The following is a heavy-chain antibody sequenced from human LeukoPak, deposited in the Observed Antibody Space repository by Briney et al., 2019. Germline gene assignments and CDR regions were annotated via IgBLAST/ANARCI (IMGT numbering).Heavy chain of an antibody. CDR2: ISSSGSTI. CDR1: GFAFSSYE. J-gene: IGHJ6*02. D-gene: IGHD5-18*01. Sequence: PGGPLRLSCAASGFAFSSYEMNWVRLAPGKGLEWVSYISSSGSTIYYADSVKGRFTISRDNAKNSLYLQMNSLRAGDTAVYYCAGSSPLPWIQLWTYGCGEAHYYGMDVWGQGTTVTVSS. V-gene: IGHV3-48*03. CDR3: AGSSPLPWIQLWTYGCGEAHYYGMDV.